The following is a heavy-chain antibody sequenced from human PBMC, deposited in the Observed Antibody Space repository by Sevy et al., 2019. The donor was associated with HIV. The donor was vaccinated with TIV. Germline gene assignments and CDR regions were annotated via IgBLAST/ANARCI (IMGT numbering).Heavy chain of an antibody. CDR3: ARSTYYDFWSGYSRLNYYSLDV. V-gene: IGHV3-30*04. J-gene: IGHJ6*02. CDR2: ISYDGSTK. CDR1: GFTFSRYA. Sequence: GGSLRLSCAASGFTFSRYAMHWVRQAPGKGLEWVTVISYDGSTKYYADSVKGRFTISRENSKNTLYVLMNRLRAEDTAVYFCARSTYYDFWSGYSRLNYYSLDVWGQGTTVTVSS. D-gene: IGHD3-3*01.